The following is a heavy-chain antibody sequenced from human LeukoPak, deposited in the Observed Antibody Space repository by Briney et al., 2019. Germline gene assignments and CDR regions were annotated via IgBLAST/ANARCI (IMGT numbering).Heavy chain of an antibody. J-gene: IGHJ6*03. CDR2: INHSGST. D-gene: IGHD3-3*01. CDR3: ARETITIFGVVIGGTDYYYYKDV. V-gene: IGHV4-34*01. CDR1: GGSFSGYY. Sequence: SETLSLTCAVYGGSFSGYYWSWIRQPPGKGLEWIGEINHSGSTNYNPSLKSRVTMSVDTSKNQFSLKLSSVTAADTAVYYRARETITIFGVVIGGTDYYYYKDVWGKGTTVTVSS.